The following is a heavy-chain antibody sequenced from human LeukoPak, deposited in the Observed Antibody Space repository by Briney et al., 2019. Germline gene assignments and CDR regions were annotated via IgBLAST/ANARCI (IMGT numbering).Heavy chain of an antibody. CDR2: ISYSVNT. Sequence: SETLSLTCTVSGGSISSYYCSWIRHPPGRGLEWIGYISYSVNTNSNPSLKSRVTISVDTSKNQFSLKLSSVTAADTAVYYCARQGGYIAPLALWGQGTLVTVSS. D-gene: IGHD6-13*01. CDR1: GGSISSYY. J-gene: IGHJ4*02. V-gene: IGHV4-59*08. CDR3: ARQGGYIAPLAL.